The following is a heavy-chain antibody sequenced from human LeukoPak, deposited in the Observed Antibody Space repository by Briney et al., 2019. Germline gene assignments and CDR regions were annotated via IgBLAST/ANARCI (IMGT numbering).Heavy chain of an antibody. CDR2: IHTSGNT. Sequence: SQTLSLTCIVSGDFVSSGTYYWAWLRQPAGKGLEWIGRIHTSGNTNYSPSLKSRATISRDTSKNQFSLRLTPVTAAETPVYYCVRDWNGDYFVYWGQGTLVTVSS. CDR1: GDFVSSGTYY. CDR3: VRDWNGDYFVY. J-gene: IGHJ4*02. V-gene: IGHV4-61*02. D-gene: IGHD1-1*01.